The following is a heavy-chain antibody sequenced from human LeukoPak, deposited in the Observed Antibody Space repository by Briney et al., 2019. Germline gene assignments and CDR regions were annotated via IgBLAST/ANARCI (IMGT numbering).Heavy chain of an antibody. D-gene: IGHD3-22*01. Sequence: ASVKVSCKASGYTFTGYYMHWVRQAPGQGLEWMGWINPNSGGTNYAQKLQGRVTMTTDTSTSTAYMELRSLRSDDTAVYYCARDAINYYDGSGYDYWGQGTLVTVSS. CDR2: INPNSGGT. V-gene: IGHV1-2*02. J-gene: IGHJ4*02. CDR3: ARDAINYYDGSGYDY. CDR1: GYTFTGYY.